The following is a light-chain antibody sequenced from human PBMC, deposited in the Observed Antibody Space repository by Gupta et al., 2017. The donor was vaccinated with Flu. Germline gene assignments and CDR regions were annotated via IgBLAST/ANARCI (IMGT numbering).Light chain of an antibody. CDR1: QSVSSN. CDR3: QQYNNWPPWT. J-gene: IGKJ1*01. V-gene: IGKV3-15*01. CDR2: GAS. Sequence: IVMTQSPATLSVSPGERATLSCRASQSVSSNLAWYQQKPGQAPRLLVYGASTRATGIPASFSGSGSGTEFTLTIRSLQSEDFAVYYWQQYNNWPPWTFGQGTKVEIK.